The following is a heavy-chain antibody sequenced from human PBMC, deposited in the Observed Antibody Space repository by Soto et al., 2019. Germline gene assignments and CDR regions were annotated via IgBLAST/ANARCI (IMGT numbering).Heavy chain of an antibody. Sequence: PSETMSLTCTVSGGSISSYYWSWIRQPPGKGLEWIGYIYYSGSTNYNPSLKSRVTISVDTSKNQFSLKLSSVTAADTAVYYCARHVGYCSGGSCYGWGDAFDIWGQGTMVTV. CDR1: GGSISSYY. CDR3: ARHVGYCSGGSCYGWGDAFDI. D-gene: IGHD2-15*01. J-gene: IGHJ3*02. V-gene: IGHV4-59*08. CDR2: IYYSGST.